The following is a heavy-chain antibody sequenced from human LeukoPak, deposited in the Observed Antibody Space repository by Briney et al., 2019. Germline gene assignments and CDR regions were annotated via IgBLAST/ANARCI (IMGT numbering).Heavy chain of an antibody. CDR2: INHSGST. V-gene: IGHV4-34*01. CDR3: ARGVIYGSGSPWFDP. J-gene: IGHJ5*02. D-gene: IGHD3-10*01. CDR1: GGSFSGYY. Sequence: PSETLSLTCAVYGGSFSGYYWSWIRQPPGKGLEWIGEINHSGSTNYNPSLKSRVTISVDTSKNQSSLKLSSVTAADTAVYYCARGVIYGSGSPWFDPWGQGTLVTVSS.